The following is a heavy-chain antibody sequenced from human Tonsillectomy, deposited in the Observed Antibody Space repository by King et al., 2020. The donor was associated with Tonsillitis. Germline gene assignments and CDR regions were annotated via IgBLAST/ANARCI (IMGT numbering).Heavy chain of an antibody. Sequence: QLQESGPGLVKPSETLSLTCTVSGDSISSNSYYWGWIRQPPGKGLEWIASIYFSGYTYYNPSLKSRVTIPVDTSKSQFSLKLSSVTAADPAVYYCARAVGYGPLYYFDYWGQGALVTVSS. J-gene: IGHJ4*02. CDR1: GDSISSNSYY. V-gene: IGHV4-39*01. D-gene: IGHD5-18*01. CDR2: IYFSGYT. CDR3: ARAVGYGPLYYFDY.